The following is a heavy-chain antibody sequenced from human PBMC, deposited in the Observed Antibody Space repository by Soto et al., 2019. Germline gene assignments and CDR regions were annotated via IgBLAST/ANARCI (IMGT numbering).Heavy chain of an antibody. CDR3: ARDNGYSYGYTLDH. CDR1: GGSISTSS. V-gene: IGHV4-59*01. Sequence: SETLSLTCTVSGGSISTSSWNWIRQAPGKGLEWIGCVYYTGNTNYNPSLKSRVTMSLDTSKNQFSLKLSSVTAADTAVYYCARDNGYSYGYTLDHWGQGTLVTVSS. D-gene: IGHD5-18*01. CDR2: VYYTGNT. J-gene: IGHJ4*02.